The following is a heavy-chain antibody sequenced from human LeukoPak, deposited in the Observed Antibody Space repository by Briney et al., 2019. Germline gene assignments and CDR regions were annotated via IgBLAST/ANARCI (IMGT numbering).Heavy chain of an antibody. CDR3: AREKLRFLEWLSAYGMDV. V-gene: IGHV3-23*01. Sequence: GGSLRLSCAASGFTFSSYAMSWVRQAPGKGLEWVSAISGSGGSTYYADSVKGRFTISRDNSKNTLYLKMNSLRAEDTAVCYCAREKLRFLEWLSAYGMDVWGQGTTVTVSS. J-gene: IGHJ6*02. CDR1: GFTFSSYA. CDR2: ISGSGGST. D-gene: IGHD3-3*01.